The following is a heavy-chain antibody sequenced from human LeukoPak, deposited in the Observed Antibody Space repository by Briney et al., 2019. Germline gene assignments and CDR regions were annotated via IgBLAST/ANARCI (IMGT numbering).Heavy chain of an antibody. Sequence: PSETLSLTCTVSGGSISSGGYYWSWIRQHPGKGLEWIGYIYYSGSTYYNPSLKSRVTISVDTSKNQFSLKLSSVTAADTAVYYCARGGIRGATVTNPRRKTKENYYGMDVWGQGTTVTVSS. CDR1: GGSISSGGYY. J-gene: IGHJ6*02. CDR3: ARGGIRGATVTNPRRKTKENYYGMDV. V-gene: IGHV4-31*03. D-gene: IGHD4-17*01. CDR2: IYYSGST.